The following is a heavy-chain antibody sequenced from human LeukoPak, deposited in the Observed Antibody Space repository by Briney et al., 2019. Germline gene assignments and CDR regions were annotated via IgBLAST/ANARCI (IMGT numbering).Heavy chain of an antibody. CDR2: INHSGST. D-gene: IGHD2-2*01. CDR1: GGSFSGYY. Sequence: SETLSLTCAVYGGSFSGYYWSWIRQPPGKGLEWIGEINHSGSTNYNPSLKSRVTISVDTSKNQFSLKLSSVTAADTAVYYCARDVLGYCSSTSCFAAYFDYWGQGTLVTVSS. V-gene: IGHV4-34*01. CDR3: ARDVLGYCSSTSCFAAYFDY. J-gene: IGHJ4*02.